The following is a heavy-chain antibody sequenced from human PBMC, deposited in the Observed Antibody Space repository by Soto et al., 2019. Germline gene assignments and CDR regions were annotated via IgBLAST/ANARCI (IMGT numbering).Heavy chain of an antibody. CDR3: ASWLKGPDIGNYYYGMDV. Sequence: ASVKVSCKASGYTFPNYGISWVRQAPGQGLEWMGWISAYNGNTNYAQKLQGRVTMTTDASTRTAYMEMNSLRSEDTAVYYCASWLKGPDIGNYYYGMDVWGQGTTVTVSS. CDR1: GYTFPNYG. D-gene: IGHD2-15*01. CDR2: ISAYNGNT. J-gene: IGHJ6*02. V-gene: IGHV1-18*01.